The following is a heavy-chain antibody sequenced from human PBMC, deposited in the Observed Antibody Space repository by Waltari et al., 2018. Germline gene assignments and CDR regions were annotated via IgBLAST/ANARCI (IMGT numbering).Heavy chain of an antibody. CDR1: GFILSSYW. D-gene: IGHD6-6*01. V-gene: IGHV3-74*01. Sequence: EVQLVESGGGPVQPGGSLRPSSPASGFILSSYWMHWVRQAPGKGLVWVSRLNDDGSGTSYADSVKGRFSISRDNAKNTLYLQMNSLRAEDSAVYYCAREYSNSRYFDYWGPGTLVTVSS. CDR3: AREYSNSRYFDY. CDR2: LNDDGSGT. J-gene: IGHJ4*02.